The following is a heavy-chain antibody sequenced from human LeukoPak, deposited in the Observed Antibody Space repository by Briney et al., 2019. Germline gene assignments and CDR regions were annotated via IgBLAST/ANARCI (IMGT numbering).Heavy chain of an antibody. V-gene: IGHV3-7*03. D-gene: IGHD3-3*01. CDR2: IKHDGTEK. J-gene: IGHJ4*02. CDR1: GFTFSSSW. Sequence: GGSLRLSCAAFGFTFSSSWMCWVRQAPGNGLEWVANIKHDGTEKYYVDSVKGRFTISRDNAKNSVYLQMNSLRAEDTAVYFCAKYYGSALDDWGQGTLVIVSS. CDR3: AKYYGSALDD.